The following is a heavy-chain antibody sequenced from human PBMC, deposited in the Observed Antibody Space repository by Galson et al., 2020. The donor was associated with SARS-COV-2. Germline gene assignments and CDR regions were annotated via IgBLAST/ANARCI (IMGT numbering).Heavy chain of an antibody. J-gene: IGHJ4*02. V-gene: IGHV3-23*01. CDR1: GFTFSRYA. CDR3: AKDRGNDYGDQLDF. D-gene: IGHD4-17*01. CDR2: ISGGGGST. Sequence: GESLQISCAASGFTFSRYAMAWVRQAPGKGLEWVSGISGGGGSTYYADSVKGRFTISRDISQNTVYLQMSSLRAEDTAVYYCAKDRGNDYGDQLDFWGQGTQVTVSS.